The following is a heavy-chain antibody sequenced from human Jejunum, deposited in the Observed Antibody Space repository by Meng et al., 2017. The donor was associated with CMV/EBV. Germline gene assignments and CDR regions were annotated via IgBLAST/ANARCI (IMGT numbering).Heavy chain of an antibody. J-gene: IGHJ4*02. Sequence: VQLVQSGAEVHKPGASVTVSCKASGYTFTSFDINWVRQGTGQGLEWMGRITPNNGGANYAQQFQGRVTMTTDTSISTAYMELSRLRSDDTAVYYCARDLSGYYSFVDYWGQGTLVTVSS. CDR1: GYTFTSFD. CDR3: ARDLSGYYSFVDY. CDR2: ITPNNGGA. V-gene: IGHV1-2*06. D-gene: IGHD3-22*01.